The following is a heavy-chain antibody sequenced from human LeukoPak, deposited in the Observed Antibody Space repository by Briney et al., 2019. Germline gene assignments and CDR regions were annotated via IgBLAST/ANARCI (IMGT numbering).Heavy chain of an antibody. CDR3: AREGSVVVAARRGYYYYMDV. J-gene: IGHJ6*03. CDR1: GFTFSSYE. V-gene: IGHV3-48*03. D-gene: IGHD2-15*01. Sequence: GGSLRLSCAASGFTFSSYEMNWVRQAPGKGLEWVSYISSSGSTIYYADSVKGRFTISRDNAKNSLYLQMNSRRAEDTAVYYCAREGSVVVAARRGYYYYMDVWGKGTTVTVSS. CDR2: ISSSGSTI.